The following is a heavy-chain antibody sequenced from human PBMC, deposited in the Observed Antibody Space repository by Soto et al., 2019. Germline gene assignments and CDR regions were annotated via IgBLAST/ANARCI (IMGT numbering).Heavy chain of an antibody. J-gene: IGHJ6*02. CDR2: ISSNGGST. D-gene: IGHD3-10*01. Sequence: PGGSLRLSCSASGFTFSSYAMHWVRQAPGKGLEYVSAISSNGGSTYYADSVKGRFTISRDNSKNTLYLQMSSLRAEDTAVYYCARDGDYYGSGSYYTTYYYGMDVWGQGTTVTVSS. CDR1: GFTFSSYA. V-gene: IGHV3-64D*06. CDR3: ARDGDYYGSGSYYTTYYYGMDV.